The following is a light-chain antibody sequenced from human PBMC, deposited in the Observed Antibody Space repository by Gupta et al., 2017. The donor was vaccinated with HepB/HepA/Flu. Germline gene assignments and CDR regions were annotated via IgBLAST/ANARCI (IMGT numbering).Light chain of an antibody. Sequence: QSVLTQPASASGTPGQRVTISCSGSSSNIGSNPVNCYQQPPATQPKPFMFIDDQRPSGVAARCFSASSCSYAAPLTXGXQSEEEXDDYWDCSDASRNSYVFGSGTKVTVL. CDR3: DCSDASRNSYV. V-gene: IGLV1-44*01. CDR2: IDD. J-gene: IGLJ1*01. CDR1: SSNIGSNP.